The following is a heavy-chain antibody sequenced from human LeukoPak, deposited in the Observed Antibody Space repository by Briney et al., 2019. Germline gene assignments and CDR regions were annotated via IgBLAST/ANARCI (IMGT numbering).Heavy chain of an antibody. D-gene: IGHD2-2*01. V-gene: IGHV4-38-2*02. CDR2: IYHSGST. CDR3: ARIPAAIPYNWFDP. J-gene: IGHJ5*02. Sequence: PSQTLSLTCTVSGYSISSGYYWGWIRQPPAKGLEWIGSIYHSGSTYYNPSLKSRVTISVDTSKNQFSLKLSSVTAADTAVYYCARIPAAIPYNWFDPWGQGTLVTVSS. CDR1: GYSISSGYY.